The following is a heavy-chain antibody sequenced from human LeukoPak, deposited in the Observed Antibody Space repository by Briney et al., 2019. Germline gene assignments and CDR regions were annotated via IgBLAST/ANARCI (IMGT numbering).Heavy chain of an antibody. V-gene: IGHV3-11*01. CDR3: ATDGAGFDT. Sequence: GGSLRLSCAASGFTFNDYYMSWLRQAPGKGLEWVSYINIGGTNTHYADSVKGRFTISRDNAKKSLYLEMNNLRAEDTAVYYCATDGAGFDTWGQGVLVTVSS. J-gene: IGHJ5*02. CDR1: GFTFNDYY. CDR2: INIGGTNT.